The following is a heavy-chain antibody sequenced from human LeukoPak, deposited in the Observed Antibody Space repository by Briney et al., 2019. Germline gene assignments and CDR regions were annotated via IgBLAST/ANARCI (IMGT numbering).Heavy chain of an antibody. CDR1: GYTFTSYG. CDR3: ARELDTVMVLGY. V-gene: IGHV1-2*02. Sequence: ASVKVSCKASGYTFTSYGISWVRQAPGLGLEWMGWINPNSGGTNYAQKFQGRVTMTRDTSISTAYMELSRLRSVDTAVYYCARELDTVMVLGYWGQGTLVTVSS. D-gene: IGHD5-18*01. J-gene: IGHJ4*02. CDR2: INPNSGGT.